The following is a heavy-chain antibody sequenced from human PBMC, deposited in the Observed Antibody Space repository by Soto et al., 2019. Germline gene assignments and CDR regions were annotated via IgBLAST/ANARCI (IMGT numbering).Heavy chain of an antibody. V-gene: IGHV3-30*18. CDR3: AKDLGGRYSSGWYYVDV. CDR1: GFTFSSYG. CDR2: ISYDGSNK. J-gene: IGHJ6*03. D-gene: IGHD6-19*01. Sequence: QVQLVESGGGVVQPGRSLRLSCAASGFTFSSYGMHWVRQAPGKGLEWVAVISYDGSNKYYADSVKGRFTISRDNSKNTLYLQMNSLRAEDTAVYYCAKDLGGRYSSGWYYVDVWGKGTTVTVSS.